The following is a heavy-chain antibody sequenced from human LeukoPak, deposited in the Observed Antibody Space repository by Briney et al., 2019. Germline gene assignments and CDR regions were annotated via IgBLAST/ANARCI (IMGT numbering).Heavy chain of an antibody. Sequence: GRSLRLSCTASGFTFATYAMAWVRQAPGKGLEWVSTISGSGGRTYYADSVKGRFTISGDNSENTVHLQMSSLGAEDTALYYCARQVYETSNDYYQFDYWGQGTLVTVSS. D-gene: IGHD3-22*01. J-gene: IGHJ4*02. CDR2: ISGSGGRT. CDR1: GFTFATYA. V-gene: IGHV3-23*01. CDR3: ARQVYETSNDYYQFDY.